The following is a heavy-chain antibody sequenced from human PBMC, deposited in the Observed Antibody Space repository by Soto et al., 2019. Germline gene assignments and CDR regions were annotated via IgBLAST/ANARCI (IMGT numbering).Heavy chain of an antibody. D-gene: IGHD5-18*01. J-gene: IGHJ4*02. Sequence: QVQLVQSGAEVKKPGSSVRVSCKASGGTFGNHAISWVRQAPGQGLEWLGGIIPVLGVGDNAQNFQGRVTITAAASTSTAYRELISLRAEDTALYYSASEAGYTYGYGFDYWGQGTLVTVSS. V-gene: IGHV1-69*01. CDR2: IIPVLGVG. CDR1: GGTFGNHA. CDR3: ASEAGYTYGYGFDY.